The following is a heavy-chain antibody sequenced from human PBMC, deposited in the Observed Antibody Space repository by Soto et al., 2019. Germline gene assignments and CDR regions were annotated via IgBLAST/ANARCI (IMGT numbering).Heavy chain of an antibody. Sequence: EVQLVESGGGLVQPGGSRRLSCAASAFTFGHYWLSWVRQAPGKGLEWVANIKQDGSEKYYDDSVKGRFTISRDNAMSSRYLLCTGRRSKDTAVFYCAIVESSSIVCYGDYSYYGMDVWGQGNTVTV. CDR3: AIVESSSIVCYGDYSYYGMDV. CDR1: AFTFGHYW. J-gene: IGHJ6*02. CDR2: IKQDGSEK. V-gene: IGHV3-7*05. D-gene: IGHD4-17*01.